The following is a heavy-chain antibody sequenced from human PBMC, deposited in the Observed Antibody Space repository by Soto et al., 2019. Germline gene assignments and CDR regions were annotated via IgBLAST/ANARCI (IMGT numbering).Heavy chain of an antibody. J-gene: IGHJ4*03. V-gene: IGHV1-46*01. D-gene: IGHD1-1*01. CDR3: ARVPARNSLDVFDY. CDR2: SDPTGAYT. Sequence: GASVKVSCKASGYTFTNYYIHWLRQAPGQGLEWMGISDPTGAYTNNAQRFQGRVTMTRDTSTSTVYMELSTLRSEDTALCYCARVPARNSLDVFDYWGQGTTVTVSS. CDR1: GYTFTNYY.